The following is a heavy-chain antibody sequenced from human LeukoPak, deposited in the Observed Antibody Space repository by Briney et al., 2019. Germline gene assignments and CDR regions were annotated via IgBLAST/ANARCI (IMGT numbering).Heavy chain of an antibody. CDR3: ARNEYSSSSPFDY. V-gene: IGHV4-39*01. J-gene: IGHJ4*02. CDR2: IYYSGST. CDR1: GGSISSYY. D-gene: IGHD6-6*01. Sequence: SETLSLTCTVSGGSISSYYWSWIRQPPGKGLEWIGSIYYSGSTYYNPSLKSRVTISVDTSKNQFSLKLSSVTAADTAVYYCARNEYSSSSPFDYWGQGTLVTVSS.